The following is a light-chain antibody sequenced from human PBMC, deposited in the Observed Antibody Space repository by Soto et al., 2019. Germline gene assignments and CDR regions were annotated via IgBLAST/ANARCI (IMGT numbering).Light chain of an antibody. J-gene: IGKJ1*01. Sequence: EIVMTQSRATLSVSPGERATLSSRASQSVSSNLAWYQQKPGQAPRLLIYGASTRATGIPARFSGSGSGTEFTLTISSLQSEDFAVYYCQQYSNWPRTFGQGTKVDIK. V-gene: IGKV3-15*01. CDR1: QSVSSN. CDR2: GAS. CDR3: QQYSNWPRT.